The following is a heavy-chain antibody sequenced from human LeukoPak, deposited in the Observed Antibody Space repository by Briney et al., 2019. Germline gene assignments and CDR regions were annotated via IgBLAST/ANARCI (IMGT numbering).Heavy chain of an antibody. CDR2: INLGDSDT. J-gene: IGHJ5*02. V-gene: IGHV5-51*01. Sequence: GESLKISCEASGHSFTNHWIGWVRQTPGKGLEWMGIINLGDSDTKYSPSFQGQVTISLDKSISTAYLQWRSLKASDTAMYYCARRRYSGSPNWFDPWGQGTLVTVSS. D-gene: IGHD1-26*01. CDR1: GHSFTNHW. CDR3: ARRRYSGSPNWFDP.